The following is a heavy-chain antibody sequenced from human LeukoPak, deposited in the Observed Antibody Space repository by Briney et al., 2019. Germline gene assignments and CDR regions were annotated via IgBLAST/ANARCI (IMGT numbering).Heavy chain of an antibody. CDR2: INWNGGCT. CDR3: ARDGGSLDDYGDD. V-gene: IGHV3-20*04. J-gene: IGHJ4*02. CDR1: GFTFDDYG. D-gene: IGHD4/OR15-4a*01. Sequence: PGGSLRLSCAASGFTFDDYGMSWVRQAPGKGLEWGSGINWNGGCTGYAESGKGRFTTSRDNAKTSLYLQRNSLRAEDTALYYCARDGGSLDDYGDDWGQGTLVTVSS.